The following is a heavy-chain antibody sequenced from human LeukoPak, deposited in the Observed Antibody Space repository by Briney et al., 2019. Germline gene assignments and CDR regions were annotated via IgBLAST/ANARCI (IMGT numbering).Heavy chain of an antibody. CDR2: IKPDGSGK. V-gene: IGHV3-7*04. CDR3: ARQNFEY. Sequence: GGSLRLSCAASGFTFRSYWMSWVRQAPGKGLEWVANIKPDGSGKYYVDSVKGRFTISRDNAKNSLYLQMNSLRAEDTAVYYCARQNFEYWAQGTLVTVSS. CDR1: GFTFRSYW. J-gene: IGHJ4*02.